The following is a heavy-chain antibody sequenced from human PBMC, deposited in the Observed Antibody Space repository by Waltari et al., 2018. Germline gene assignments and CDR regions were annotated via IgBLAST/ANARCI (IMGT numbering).Heavy chain of an antibody. Sequence: QVQLVQSGAEVKKPGASVKVSCKASGYTFTSYGIRWVREAPGQGLEWMGWISAYNGNANYAQKLQGRVTMTTDTSTSTAYMELRSLRSDDTAVYYCARVRGGYYDSSGLFDYWGQGTLVTVSS. D-gene: IGHD3-22*01. CDR3: ARVRGGYYDSSGLFDY. CDR2: ISAYNGNA. CDR1: GYTFTSYG. J-gene: IGHJ4*02. V-gene: IGHV1-18*01.